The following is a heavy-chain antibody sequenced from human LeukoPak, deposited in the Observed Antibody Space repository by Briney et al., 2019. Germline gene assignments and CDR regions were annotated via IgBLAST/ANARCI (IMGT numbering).Heavy chain of an antibody. J-gene: IGHJ3*02. CDR1: GFFFGGYT. CDR2: ISGSGGGT. CDR3: AKDWAVGAADAFDI. Sequence: GGSLRLSCVGSGFFFGGYTMNWVRQAPGKGLEWVSAISGSGGGTYYADSVKGRFTISRDNSKNTLYLQMNSLRAEDTAVYYCAKDWAVGAADAFDIWGQGTMVTVSS. D-gene: IGHD1-26*01. V-gene: IGHV3-23*01.